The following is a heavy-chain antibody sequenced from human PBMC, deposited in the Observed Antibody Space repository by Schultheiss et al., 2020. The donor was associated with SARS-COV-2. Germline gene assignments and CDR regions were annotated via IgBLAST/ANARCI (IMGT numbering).Heavy chain of an antibody. D-gene: IGHD5-18*01. V-gene: IGHV4-34*01. J-gene: IGHJ6*02. CDR2: LYYSGTT. CDR1: GGSFSGYY. Sequence: SETLSLTCAVYGGSFSGYYWSWIRQPPGKGLEWIGCLYYSGTTNYNPSLKSRVTMSVDTSQNQFSLKLFSVTAADTAVYFCARGGTALVPPYYFGLDVWGQGTTVTVSS. CDR3: ARGGTALVPPYYFGLDV.